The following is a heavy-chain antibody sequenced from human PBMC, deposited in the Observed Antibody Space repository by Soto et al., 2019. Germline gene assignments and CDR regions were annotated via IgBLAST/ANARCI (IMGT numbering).Heavy chain of an antibody. J-gene: IGHJ5*02. D-gene: IGHD2-2*01. CDR1: GYTFPTFW. V-gene: IGHV5-10-1*03. Sequence: EVQLVQSGAEVKKPGESLRISCTGFGYTFPTFWISWVRQMPGRGLEWMGRIDPRDSYTNYSPSFQGHVTIAAAKSISTAYLQWGSLKASDTAMYYCARLYCSSSTCDSWFDPWGQGTLVTVSS. CDR2: IDPRDSYT. CDR3: ARLYCSSSTCDSWFDP.